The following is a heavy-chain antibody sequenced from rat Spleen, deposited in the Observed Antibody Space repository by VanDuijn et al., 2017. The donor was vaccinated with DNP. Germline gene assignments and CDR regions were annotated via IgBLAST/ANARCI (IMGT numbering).Heavy chain of an antibody. CDR3: ARWDYDGWFAY. V-gene: IGHV2-41*01. Sequence: QVQLKESGPGLVQPSQTLSLTCTVAGFSLTSYNVHWVRQPPGQGLEWMGVIWKHGATRYNSALKSRLSFSKATSKSQVFLKMNSVQTEDTAMYFCARWDYDGWFAYWGQGTLVTVSS. J-gene: IGHJ3*01. CDR1: GFSLTSYN. D-gene: IGHD1-12*02. CDR2: IWKHGAT.